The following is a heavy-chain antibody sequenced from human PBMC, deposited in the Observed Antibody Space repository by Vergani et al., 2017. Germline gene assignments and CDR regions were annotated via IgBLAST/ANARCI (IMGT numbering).Heavy chain of an antibody. CDR2: IYSGGST. CDR3: ARGTTLLGGQGSYSDAFDI. V-gene: IGHV3-53*04. CDR1: GFTVSSNY. D-gene: IGHD1-26*01. Sequence: EVQLVESGGGLVQPGGSLRLSCAASGFTVSSNYMSWVRQAPGKGLEWVSVIYSGGSTYYADSVKGRFTISRHNSKNPLYLQMNSLRAEDTAVYYCARGTTLLGGQGSYSDAFDIWGQGTMVTVSA. J-gene: IGHJ3*02.